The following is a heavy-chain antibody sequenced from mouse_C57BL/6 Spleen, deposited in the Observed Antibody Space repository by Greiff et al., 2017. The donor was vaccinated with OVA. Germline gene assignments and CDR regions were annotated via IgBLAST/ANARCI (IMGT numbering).Heavy chain of an antibody. J-gene: IGHJ2*01. CDR3: ARYQGTVRDFDY. CDR1: GFTFTDYY. V-gene: IGHV7-3*01. CDR2: IRNKANGYTT. Sequence: EVKLVESGGGLVQPGGSLSLSCAASGFTFTDYYMSWVRQPPGKALEWLGFIRNKANGYTTEYSASVKGRFTISRDNSQSILYLQMNALRAEDSATYYCARYQGTVRDFDYWGQGTTLTVSS. D-gene: IGHD1-1*01.